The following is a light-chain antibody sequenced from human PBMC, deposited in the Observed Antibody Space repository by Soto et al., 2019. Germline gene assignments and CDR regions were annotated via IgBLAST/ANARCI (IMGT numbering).Light chain of an antibody. Sequence: ETVLTQSPATLSLSPGERATLSCRASQSVSSYLAWYQQKRGQPPRLLIYGASNRATGIPDGFSGSGSGTDFTLTLSRVEPDDFAVYYCQHFRAFGQGTRLEIK. J-gene: IGKJ5*01. CDR2: GAS. V-gene: IGKV3-11*01. CDR3: QHFRA. CDR1: QSVSSY.